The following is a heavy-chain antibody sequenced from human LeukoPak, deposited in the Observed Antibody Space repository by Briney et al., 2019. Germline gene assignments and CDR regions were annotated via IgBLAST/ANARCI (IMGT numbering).Heavy chain of an antibody. J-gene: IGHJ4*02. CDR3: AKDTRDILTGYYNTAFDY. V-gene: IGHV3-9*02. CDR1: GFTSDDYA. Sequence: PGGSLRLSCAASGFTSDDYAMHWVRQAPGKGLEWVSGLTWNSDTIGYADSVKGRFTISRDNAKNSLYLQMNSLRAEDTALYYCAKDTRDILTGYYNTAFDYWGQGTLVTVSS. CDR2: LTWNSDTI. D-gene: IGHD3-9*01.